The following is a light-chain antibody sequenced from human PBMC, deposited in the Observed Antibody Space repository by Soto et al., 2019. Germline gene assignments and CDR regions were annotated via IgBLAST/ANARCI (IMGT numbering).Light chain of an antibody. J-gene: IGKJ3*01. CDR2: DAS. V-gene: IGKV1-5*01. Sequence: DIHMTQSPSTLSASLRDRVSITCRASQSINSWLAWYQQKPGKAPKLLIYDASSLQSGFPSRFRGRESGAEFTLTTSCLQTADLATYACQQHKNYPFTSDPQTKV. CDR3: QQHKNYPFT. CDR1: QSINSW.